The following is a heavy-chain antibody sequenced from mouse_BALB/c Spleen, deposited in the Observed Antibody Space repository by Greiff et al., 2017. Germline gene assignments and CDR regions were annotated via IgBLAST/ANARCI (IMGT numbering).Heavy chain of an antibody. D-gene: IGHD1-1*01. CDR2: IDPENGDT. Sequence: DVKLQESGAELVRSGASVKLSCTASGFNIKDYYMHWVKQRPEQGLEWIGWIDPENGDTEYAPKFQGKATMTADTSSNTAYLQLSSLTSEDTAVYYCNPYYYGSSFDYWGQGTTLTVSS. J-gene: IGHJ2*01. V-gene: IGHV14-4*02. CDR3: NPYYYGSSFDY. CDR1: GFNIKDYY.